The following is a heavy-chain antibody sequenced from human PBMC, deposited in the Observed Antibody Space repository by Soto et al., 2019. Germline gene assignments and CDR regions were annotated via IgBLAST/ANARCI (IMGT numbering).Heavy chain of an antibody. Sequence: QVQLQESGPGLVKPSQTLSLTCTVSGGSISSGDYYWSWIRQPPGKGLEWIGYIYYSGSTYYNPSLKSRVTISVDTAKNQFSLKLSAGTAADTAVYYCARGDDFWSGPLPAPYYYGMDVWGQGTTVTVSS. CDR3: ARGDDFWSGPLPAPYYYGMDV. CDR2: IYYSGST. V-gene: IGHV4-30-4*01. D-gene: IGHD3-3*01. J-gene: IGHJ6*02. CDR1: GGSISSGDYY.